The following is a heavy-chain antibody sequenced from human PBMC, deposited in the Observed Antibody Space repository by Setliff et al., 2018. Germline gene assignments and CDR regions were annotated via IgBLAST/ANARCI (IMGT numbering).Heavy chain of an antibody. Sequence: PGGPLRLSCAASRFTFSNYWMSWVRLAPGKGLEWVANTKQDGSEKYYVDSVKGRFTISRDNAKNSLYLQMNSLRAEDTAVYYCTRVHTFGGTNNWFDPWGQGTLVTSPQ. V-gene: IGHV3-7*01. CDR2: TKQDGSEK. CDR3: TRVHTFGGTNNWFDP. D-gene: IGHD3-16*01. CDR1: RFTFSNYW. J-gene: IGHJ5*02.